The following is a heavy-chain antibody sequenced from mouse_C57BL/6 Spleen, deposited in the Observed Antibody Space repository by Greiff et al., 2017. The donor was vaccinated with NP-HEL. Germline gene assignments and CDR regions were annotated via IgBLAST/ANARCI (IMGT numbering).Heavy chain of an antibody. Sequence: QVQLQQPGAELVMPGASVKLSCKASGYTFTSYWMHWVKQRPGQGLEWIGEIDPSDSYTNYNQKFKGKSTLTVDKSSSTAYMRLSSLTSEDSAVYYCASNSNYGAMDYWGQGTSVTVSS. CDR3: ASNSNYGAMDY. V-gene: IGHV1-69*01. D-gene: IGHD2-5*01. CDR2: IDPSDSYT. CDR1: GYTFTSYW. J-gene: IGHJ4*01.